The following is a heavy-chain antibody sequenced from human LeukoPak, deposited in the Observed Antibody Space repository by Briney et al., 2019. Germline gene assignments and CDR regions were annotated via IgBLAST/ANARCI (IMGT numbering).Heavy chain of an antibody. Sequence: GGSLRLSCAASGFTFSSYWMHWVRQVPGKGLVWVSRINPGGSSTAYADSVKGRFTISRDNAENTLYLQMDSLRAEDTAVYYCARSHQADDYWGQGTLVTVSS. D-gene: IGHD2-2*01. J-gene: IGHJ4*02. CDR1: GFTFSSYW. V-gene: IGHV3-74*01. CDR2: INPGGSST. CDR3: ARSHQADDY.